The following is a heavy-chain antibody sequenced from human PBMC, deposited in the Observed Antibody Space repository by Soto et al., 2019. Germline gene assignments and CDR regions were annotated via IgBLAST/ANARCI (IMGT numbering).Heavy chain of an antibody. CDR3: ARAHDFSSWPWGVSYFDY. V-gene: IGHV3-53*01. J-gene: IGHJ4*02. D-gene: IGHD6-13*01. CDR2: IYSGGTT. Sequence: GGSLRLFCAASVFTVSGNYMSWVCPAPGKGLEWVSVIYSGGTTYYADSVQGRFTISRDNSKNTLYLQMNSLRAEDTAVYYCARAHDFSSWPWGVSYFDYWGQGTLVTVSS. CDR1: VFTVSGNY.